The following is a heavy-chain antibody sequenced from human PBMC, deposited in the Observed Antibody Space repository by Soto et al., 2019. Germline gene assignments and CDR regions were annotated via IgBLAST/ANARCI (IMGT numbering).Heavy chain of an antibody. D-gene: IGHD3-10*01. CDR1: GFTFSDYY. J-gene: IGHJ4*02. Sequence: QVQLVESGGGLVKPGGSLRLSCAASGFTFSDYYMTWIRQAPGKGLEWISYISGSGSTIHYADSVRGRFTVSRDNAKNSLYLQMNTLRAEDTAVYYCASDQYYYASEYWGQGTMVTVAS. CDR3: ASDQYYYASEY. CDR2: ISGSGSTI. V-gene: IGHV3-11*01.